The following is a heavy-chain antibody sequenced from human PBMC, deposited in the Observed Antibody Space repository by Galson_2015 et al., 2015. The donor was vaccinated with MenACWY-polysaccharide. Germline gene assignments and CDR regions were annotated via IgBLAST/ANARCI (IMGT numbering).Heavy chain of an antibody. CDR2: TTGSGGKT. CDR3: AKGQRWDFPLDS. J-gene: IGHJ4*02. Sequence: SLRLSCAASGFTFSSYAMSWVRQAPGKGLEWVSATTGSGGKTYYADSVKGRFTISRDNSKNTLFLQMNSLRVEDTAVYHCAKGQRWDFPLDSRGQGTLVTVSS. D-gene: IGHD4-23*01. V-gene: IGHV3-23*01. CDR1: GFTFSSYA.